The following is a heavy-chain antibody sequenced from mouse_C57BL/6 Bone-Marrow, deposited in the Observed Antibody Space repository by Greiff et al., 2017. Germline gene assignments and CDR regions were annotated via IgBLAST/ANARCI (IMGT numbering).Heavy chain of an antibody. V-gene: IGHV1-43*01. Sequence: EVQLQQSGPELVKPGASVKISCKASGYSFTGYYMHWVKQSSEKSLEWIGEINPSTGGTSYNQKFKGKATLTVDKSSSTAYMQLKSLTSEDSAVYYCARLTTVVATEYFDYWGQGTTLTVSS. CDR3: ARLTTVVATEYFDY. J-gene: IGHJ2*01. CDR2: INPSTGGT. D-gene: IGHD1-1*01. CDR1: GYSFTGYY.